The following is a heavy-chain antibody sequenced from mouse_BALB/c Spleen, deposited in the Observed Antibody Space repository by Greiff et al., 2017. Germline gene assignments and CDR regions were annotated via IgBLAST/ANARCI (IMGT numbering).Heavy chain of an antibody. D-gene: IGHD2-14*01. Sequence: VKLVESGAELARPGASVKMSCKASGYTFTSYTMHWVKQRPGQGLDWIGYINPSSGYTNYNQKFKDKATLTADKSSSTAYMQLSSLTSEDSAVYYCARRRYDDYAMDYWGQGTSVTVSS. CDR3: ARRRYDDYAMDY. CDR2: INPSSGYT. V-gene: IGHV1-4*01. J-gene: IGHJ4*01. CDR1: GYTFTSYT.